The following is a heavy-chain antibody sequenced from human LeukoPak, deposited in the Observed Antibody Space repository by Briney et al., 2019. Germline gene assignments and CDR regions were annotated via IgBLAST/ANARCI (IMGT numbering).Heavy chain of an antibody. V-gene: IGHV4-59*08. D-gene: IGHD2-21*01. CDR2: IDDSGNT. CDR3: ARHLAALLGGARFSDY. J-gene: IGHJ4*02. Sequence: SETLSLTCIVSGGSINSYYWSWIRRPPGKGLEWIAYIDDSGNTNYNPSLKSRVTISVDTSRNEFFLKVNYVTAADTAVYYCARHLAALLGGARFSDYWGQGTLVTVSS. CDR1: GGSINSYY.